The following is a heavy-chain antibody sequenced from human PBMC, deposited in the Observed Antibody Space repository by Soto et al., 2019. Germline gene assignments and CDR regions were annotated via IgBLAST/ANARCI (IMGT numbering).Heavy chain of an antibody. CDR3: ARGGTMALDY. CDR1: GYTFTNHA. CDR2: INAGKGDT. Sequence: GASVKVSCKASGYTFTNHAIHWVRQAPGQGLEWMGWINAGKGDTKYPQRFQGRVTITRDTSASTAYMELSSLRSEDTAVYYCARGGTMALDYWGQGTLVTVSS. V-gene: IGHV1-3*01. J-gene: IGHJ4*02. D-gene: IGHD3-10*01.